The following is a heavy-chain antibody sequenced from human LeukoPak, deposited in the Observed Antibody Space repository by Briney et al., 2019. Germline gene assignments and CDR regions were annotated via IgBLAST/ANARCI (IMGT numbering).Heavy chain of an antibody. J-gene: IGHJ4*02. CDR1: GFTFSDYY. D-gene: IGHD6-13*01. CDR3: AREGYSSSWYYDY. V-gene: IGHV3-7*03. CDR2: IKQDGSEK. Sequence: GGSLRLSCAASGFTFSDYYMSWIRQAPGKGLEWVANIKQDGSEKYYVDSVKGRFTISRDNAKNSLYLQMNSLRAEDTAVYYCAREGYSSSWYYDYWGQGTLVTVSS.